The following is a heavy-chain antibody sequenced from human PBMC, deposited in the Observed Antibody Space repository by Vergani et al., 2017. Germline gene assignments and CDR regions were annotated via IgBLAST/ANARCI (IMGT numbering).Heavy chain of an antibody. V-gene: IGHV1-69*01. CDR3: ASRYCPSSSCHFVFKNNYCYFDY. Sequence: QVQLEQSGAEVRKPGSSVKVSCKASGGPLSRFAIGWVRQAPGQGLEWMGEIIPILGTTNYAQRSRDRFSITADASTVTAYMELTSLTSEDTAVYFCASRYCPSSSCHFVFKNNYCYFDYWGQGTLVSVSS. D-gene: IGHD2-2*01. CDR1: GGPLSRFA. J-gene: IGHJ4*02. CDR2: IIPILGTT.